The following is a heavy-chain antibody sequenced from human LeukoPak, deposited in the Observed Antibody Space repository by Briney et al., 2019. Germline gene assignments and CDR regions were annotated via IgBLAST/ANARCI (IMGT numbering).Heavy chain of an antibody. CDR1: GFTFSTYA. CDR3: ARGEFSCLDY. J-gene: IGHJ4*02. CDR2: ILYDGSNE. D-gene: IGHD2/OR15-2a*01. V-gene: IGHV3-30-3*01. Sequence: GGSLRLSCAASGFTFSTYAMHWVRQAPGKGLEWVAVILYDGSNEHYTDSVRGRFTISRDNPKNTLLLQMNSLTADDTAVYYCARGEFSCLDYWGQGTLVTVSS.